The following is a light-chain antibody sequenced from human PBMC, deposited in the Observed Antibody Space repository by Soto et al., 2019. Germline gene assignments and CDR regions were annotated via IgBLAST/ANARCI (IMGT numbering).Light chain of an antibody. CDR3: QQYGSSPPR. Sequence: EIVLTQSPGTLSLSAGERATLSCMASQSVSSSYLAWYQQKPGQAPRLLIYGASSRATGIPDRFSGSGSGTDFTLTISRLGPEDFAVYYCQQYGSSPPRIGQGTRLEIK. J-gene: IGKJ5*01. CDR1: QSVSSSY. CDR2: GAS. V-gene: IGKV3-20*01.